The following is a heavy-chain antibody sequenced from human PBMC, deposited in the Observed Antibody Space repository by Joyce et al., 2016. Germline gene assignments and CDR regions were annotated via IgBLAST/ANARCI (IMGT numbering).Heavy chain of an antibody. V-gene: IGHV2-5*02. CDR1: GFSLSTSGVC. J-gene: IGHJ5*02. CDR2: IYWDDDK. Sequence: QITLKESGPTLIKPTETLTLPCTFSGFSLSTSGVCVGWIRHPARRALEWLALIYWDDDKRYSPSLKSRLSVAKDTTKNQVVLTMTNMIPVDTATYFCARRRFNSNYDLWGQGTMVTVSS. D-gene: IGHD1-7*01. CDR3: ARRRFNSNYDL.